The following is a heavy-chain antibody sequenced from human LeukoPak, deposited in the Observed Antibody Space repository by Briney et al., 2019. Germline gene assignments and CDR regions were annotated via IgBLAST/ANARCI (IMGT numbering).Heavy chain of an antibody. V-gene: IGHV1-3*01. Sequence: ASVKVSCKASGYTFTNHAMHWMRQAPGQGLELLGWVSAANNPEYSQKFQGRVVITRDASATTSYLELNSLRSEDTAVYYCAMSVEMPPIPSFDYWGQGTLVTVSS. J-gene: IGHJ4*02. CDR1: GYTFTNHA. D-gene: IGHD5-24*01. CDR3: AMSVEMPPIPSFDY. CDR2: VSAANNP.